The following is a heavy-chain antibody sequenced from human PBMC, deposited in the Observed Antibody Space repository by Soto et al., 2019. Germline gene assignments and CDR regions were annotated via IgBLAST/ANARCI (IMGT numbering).Heavy chain of an antibody. CDR2: IDPSDSYT. Sequence: GESLKISCKASGYNFTAFWVHWVRQMPGKGLEWLGKIDPSDSYTNYSPSFEGHVTISTDNSITTAYLQWSSLRASDTALYFCARVHKNWFDSWAQGTMVTVSS. J-gene: IGHJ5*01. V-gene: IGHV5-10-1*01. CDR1: GYNFTAFW. CDR3: ARVHKNWFDS.